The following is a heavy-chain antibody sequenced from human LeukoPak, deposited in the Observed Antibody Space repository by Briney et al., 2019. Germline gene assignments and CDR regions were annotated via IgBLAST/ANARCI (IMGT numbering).Heavy chain of an antibody. CDR2: IKSSSGPK. D-gene: IGHD1-14*01. J-gene: IGHJ6*02. CDR1: GFTFSDYY. V-gene: IGHV3-11*01. Sequence: GGSLRLSCGASGFTFSDYYMSWIRRAPGKGLEWVSYIKSSSGPKYYVDSVKGRFTISRDNAKNSLYLQMNSLRAEDTAVYYCARAALDSRNYYYGLDVWGQGTTVTVSS. CDR3: ARAALDSRNYYYGLDV.